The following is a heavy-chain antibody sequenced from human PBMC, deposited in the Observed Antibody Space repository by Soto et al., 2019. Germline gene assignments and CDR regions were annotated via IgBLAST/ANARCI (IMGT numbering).Heavy chain of an antibody. D-gene: IGHD3-22*01. CDR3: AKGEGSSGYYSLFDY. Sequence: EVQLVESGGGLVQPGRSLRLSCAASGFTFDDYAMHWVRQAPGKGLEWVSGISGNSGSIGYADSVKGRFTISRDNAKNSLYLQMNSLRAEDTALYYCAKGEGSSGYYSLFDYWGQGTLVTVSS. J-gene: IGHJ4*02. CDR2: ISGNSGSI. CDR1: GFTFDDYA. V-gene: IGHV3-9*01.